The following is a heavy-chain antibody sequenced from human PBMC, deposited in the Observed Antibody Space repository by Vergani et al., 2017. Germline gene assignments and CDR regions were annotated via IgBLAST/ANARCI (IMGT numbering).Heavy chain of an antibody. CDR2: IYYSGST. J-gene: IGHJ2*01. D-gene: IGHD4-17*01. CDR3: AREGGDYGDPDWYFDL. V-gene: IGHV4-39*07. CDR1: GGSLSSRSYY. Sequence: QLQLQESGPGLVKPSETLSLTCTVSGGSLSSRSYYWGWIRQPPGKGLEWIGSIYYSGSTYYNPSLKSRVTISVDTAKNQFSLKLSSVTAADTAVYYCAREGGDYGDPDWYFDLWGRGTLVTVSS.